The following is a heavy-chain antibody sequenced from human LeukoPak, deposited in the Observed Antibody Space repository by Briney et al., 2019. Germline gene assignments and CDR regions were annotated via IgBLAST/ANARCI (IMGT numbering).Heavy chain of an antibody. CDR2: INPSGGST. V-gene: IGHV1-46*01. CDR1: GHIFTSYY. J-gene: IGHJ6*03. Sequence: ASVKVSCKTPGHIFTSYYMHWVRQAPGQGLEWMGIINPSGGSTSYAQKFQGRVTMTRDMSTSTVYMELSSLRSEDTAVYYCARGTSRYDFWSGYFGVYYYYMDVWGKGTTVTVSS. CDR3: ARGTSRYDFWSGYFGVYYYYMDV. D-gene: IGHD3-3*01.